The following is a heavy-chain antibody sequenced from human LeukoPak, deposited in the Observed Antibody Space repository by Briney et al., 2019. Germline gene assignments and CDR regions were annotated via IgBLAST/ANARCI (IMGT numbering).Heavy chain of an antibody. V-gene: IGHV3-23*01. Sequence: GGSLRLSCAASGFTFSSYAMSWVRQAPGKGLEWVSAISGSGGSTHYADSVKGRFTISRDNSKNTLYLQMNSLRAEDTAVYYCAKSCRGGSCYPSYYYYGMDVWGKGTTVTVSS. CDR1: GFTFSSYA. D-gene: IGHD2-15*01. J-gene: IGHJ6*04. CDR3: AKSCRGGSCYPSYYYYGMDV. CDR2: ISGSGGST.